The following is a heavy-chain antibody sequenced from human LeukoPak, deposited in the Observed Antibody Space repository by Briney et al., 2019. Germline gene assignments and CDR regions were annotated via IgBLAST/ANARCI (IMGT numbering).Heavy chain of an antibody. Sequence: ASVKVSCKASGYTFTSYYMHWVRQAPGQGLEWMGIINPSGGSTSYAQKFQGRVTMTRDMSTSTVYMELGSLRSEDTAVYYCARDGPSQNYYYYYMDVWGKGTTVTVSS. CDR3: ARDGPSQNYYYYYMDV. CDR1: GYTFTSYY. CDR2: INPSGGST. V-gene: IGHV1-46*01. J-gene: IGHJ6*03.